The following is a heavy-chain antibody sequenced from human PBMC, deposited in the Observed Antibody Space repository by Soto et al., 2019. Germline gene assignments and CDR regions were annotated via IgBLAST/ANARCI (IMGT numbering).Heavy chain of an antibody. CDR1: GGSISSYY. CDR2: IYTSGST. J-gene: IGHJ6*02. D-gene: IGHD2-2*02. V-gene: IGHV4-4*07. Sequence: SETLSLTCTVSGGSISSYYWSWIRQPAGKGLEWIGRIYTSGSTNYNPSLKSRVTMSVDTSKNQFSLKLSSVTAADTAVYYCARDDGAIVVVPAAIRVSYYYGMDVWGQGTKVTVSS. CDR3: ARDDGAIVVVPAAIRVSYYYGMDV.